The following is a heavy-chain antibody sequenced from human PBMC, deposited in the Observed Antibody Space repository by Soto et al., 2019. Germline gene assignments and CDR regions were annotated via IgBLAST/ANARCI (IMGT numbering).Heavy chain of an antibody. V-gene: IGHV1-69*12. Sequence: QVHLVQSGAEVKKPGSSVKVSCKAPGGTFSNHAINWVRQAPGQGLEWMGRIIPIFTTTNYAQKFQGRVSMTADESTTTAYRELSSLTHDDTAVYYCAREVAADGTFREDVFDIWGQGTLVTVSS. D-gene: IGHD6-13*01. J-gene: IGHJ3*02. CDR3: AREVAADGTFREDVFDI. CDR1: GGTFSNHA. CDR2: IIPIFTTT.